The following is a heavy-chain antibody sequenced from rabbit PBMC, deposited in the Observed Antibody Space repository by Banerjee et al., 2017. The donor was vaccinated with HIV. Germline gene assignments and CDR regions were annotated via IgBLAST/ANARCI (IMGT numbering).Heavy chain of an antibody. CDR2: IGAGTSGST. Sequence: QQQLEESGGGLVKPGGTLTLTCKASGFSFSSSYYMCWVRQAPGKGLEWIACIGAGTSGSTWYASWAKGRFTISKTSSTTVTLQMTSLTAADTATYFCARDTYTGAAGYGGATAMDLWGPGT. D-gene: IGHD6-1*01. CDR3: ARDTYTGAAGYGGATAMDL. CDR1: GFSFSSSYY. J-gene: IGHJ6*01. V-gene: IGHV1S45*01.